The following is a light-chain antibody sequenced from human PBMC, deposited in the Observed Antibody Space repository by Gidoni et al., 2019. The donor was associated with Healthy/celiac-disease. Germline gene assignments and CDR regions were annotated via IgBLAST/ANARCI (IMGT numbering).Light chain of an antibody. V-gene: IGLV3-21*04. J-gene: IGLJ2*01. CDR3: QVWDSSSDHLVV. CDR1: NIGSKS. CDR2: YDS. Sequence: SYVLTQPPSGSVAPGKTARITCGGNNIGSKSVHWYQQKPGQAPVLVIYYDSDRPSGIPERFSGSNSGNTATLTISRVEAGDEADYYCQVWDSSSDHLVVFGGGTKLTVL.